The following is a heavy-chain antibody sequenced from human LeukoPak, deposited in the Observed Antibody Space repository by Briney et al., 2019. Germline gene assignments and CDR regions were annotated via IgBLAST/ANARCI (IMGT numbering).Heavy chain of an antibody. D-gene: IGHD2-2*02. CDR3: ARGDGDCSSTSCYKGEAFDI. Sequence: SVKVSCKASGGTFSSYAISWVRQAPGQGLEWMGRIIPIFGKANYAQKFQGRVTITADESTSTAYMELSSLRSEDTAVYYCARGDGDCSSTSCYKGEAFDIWGQGTMVTVSS. CDR1: GGTFSSYA. J-gene: IGHJ3*02. V-gene: IGHV1-69*15. CDR2: IIPIFGKA.